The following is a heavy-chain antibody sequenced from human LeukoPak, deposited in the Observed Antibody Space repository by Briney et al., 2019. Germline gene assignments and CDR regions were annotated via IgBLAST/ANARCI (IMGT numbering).Heavy chain of an antibody. Sequence: GGSLRLSCAVSGITLSNYGMSWVRQAPGKGLEWVAGISGSGGSTIYADSVKGRFTISRDNPKNTLYLQMNSLRAEDTAFYFCAKRGGVIRVFLVGFHKEAFYFESWGQGALVTVSS. CDR3: AKRGGVIRVFLVGFHKEAFYFES. J-gene: IGHJ4*02. V-gene: IGHV3-23*01. CDR1: GITLSNYG. CDR2: ISGSGGST. D-gene: IGHD3/OR15-3a*01.